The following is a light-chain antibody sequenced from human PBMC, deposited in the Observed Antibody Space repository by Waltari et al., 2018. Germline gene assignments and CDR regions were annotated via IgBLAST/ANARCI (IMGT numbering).Light chain of an antibody. J-gene: IGLJ2*01. CDR3: SSYTSRNTVI. Sequence: QSALTQPASVSGAPGQSITISCTGTSSDVGGYNYVSWYQQHPGKAPKPMIYDVSDRPSGVSNRFSGSKSGNTASLTISGLQAEDEADYSCSSYTSRNTVIFGGGTKVTVL. CDR2: DVS. CDR1: SSDVGGYNY. V-gene: IGLV2-14*03.